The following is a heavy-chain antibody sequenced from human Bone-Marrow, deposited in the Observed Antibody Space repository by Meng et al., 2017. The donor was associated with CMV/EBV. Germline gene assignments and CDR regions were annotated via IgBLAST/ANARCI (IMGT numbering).Heavy chain of an antibody. CDR1: GFTFSSYW. V-gene: IGHV3-7*01. CDR2: IKQDGSEK. Sequence: GESLKISCAASGFTFSSYWMSWVRQAPGKGLEWVANIKQDGSEKYYVDSVKGRFTISRDNAKNSLYLQMNSLRAEDTAVYYCARDQMEELLGERAFDIWGQGTRVTV. D-gene: IGHD1-26*01. J-gene: IGHJ3*02. CDR3: ARDQMEELLGERAFDI.